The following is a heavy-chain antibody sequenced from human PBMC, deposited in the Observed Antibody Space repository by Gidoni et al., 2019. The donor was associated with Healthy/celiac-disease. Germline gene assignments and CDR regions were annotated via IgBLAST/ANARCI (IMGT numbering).Heavy chain of an antibody. CDR2: ISSSSSYI. V-gene: IGHV3-21*01. Sequence: EVQLVESGGGLVKPGGSLRLSCAASGFPFCSYSKNWVRQAPGKGLEWVSSISSSSSYIYYADSVKGRFTISRDNAKNSLYLQMNSLRAEDTAVYYCARDRIFGVVNTDIPAFDIWGQGTMVTVSS. CDR1: GFPFCSYS. CDR3: ARDRIFGVVNTDIPAFDI. D-gene: IGHD3-3*01. J-gene: IGHJ3*02.